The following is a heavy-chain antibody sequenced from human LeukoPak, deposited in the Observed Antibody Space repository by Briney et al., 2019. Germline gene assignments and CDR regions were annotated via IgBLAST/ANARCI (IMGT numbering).Heavy chain of an antibody. CDR2: IGTQGDT. CDR1: GFTFSTYD. D-gene: IGHD2-2*02. V-gene: IGHV3-13*01. CDR3: ARGIFCNTTSCFTVRAFEI. J-gene: IGHJ3*02. Sequence: GGSLRLSCAASGFTFSTYDMHWVRQGTGEGLEWVSGIGTQGDTHYPDSVKGRFTISRENADNSLYPQMNSLRAGDTAVYYCARGIFCNTTSCFTVRAFEIWGQGTMVTVSS.